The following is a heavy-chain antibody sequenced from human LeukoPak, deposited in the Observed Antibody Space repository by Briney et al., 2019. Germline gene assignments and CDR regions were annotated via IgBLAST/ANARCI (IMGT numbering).Heavy chain of an antibody. V-gene: IGHV3-9*01. CDR3: AKDRLGDGSYFDD. CDR2: ISWNSGNI. J-gene: IGHJ4*02. Sequence: SLRLSCAASGFTFADYAMQWLRNAPGKGLEWVSGISWNSGNIGYADSVRGRFTIARDNAKNSLYLQMNSLRAEDTALYYCAKDRLGDGSYFDDWGQGTLVTVSS. CDR1: GFTFADYA. D-gene: IGHD5-12*01.